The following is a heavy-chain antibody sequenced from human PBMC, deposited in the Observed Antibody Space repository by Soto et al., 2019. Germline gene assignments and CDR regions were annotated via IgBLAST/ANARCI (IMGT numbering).Heavy chain of an antibody. CDR2: INHSGST. CDR1: GGSFSGYY. J-gene: IGHJ6*02. V-gene: IGHV4-34*01. Sequence: PSETLSLSCAVSGGSFSGYYWSWIRQPPGKGLEWIGEINHSGSTNYNPSLKSRVTISVDTSKNQFSLKLSSVTAADTAVYYCARGGKNYDFWSGYPQISYGMDVWGQGTTVTVSS. D-gene: IGHD3-3*01. CDR3: ARGGKNYDFWSGYPQISYGMDV.